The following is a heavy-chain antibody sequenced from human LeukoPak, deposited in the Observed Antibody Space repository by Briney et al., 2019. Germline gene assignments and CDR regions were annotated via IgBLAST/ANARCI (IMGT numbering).Heavy chain of an antibody. D-gene: IGHD1-20*01. V-gene: IGHV1-18*01. CDR2: ISAYNGNT. CDR3: ARGASPYNWNYYYYYMDV. Sequence: ASVKVSCKASGGTFTSYGISWVRQAPGQGLEWMGWISAYNGNTNYAQKLQGRVTMTTDTSTSTAYMELRSLRSDDTAVYYCARGASPYNWNYYYYYMDVWGKGTTVTVSS. J-gene: IGHJ6*03. CDR1: GGTFTSYG.